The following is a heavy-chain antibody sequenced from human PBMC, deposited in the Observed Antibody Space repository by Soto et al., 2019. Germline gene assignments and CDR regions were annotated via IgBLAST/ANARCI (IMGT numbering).Heavy chain of an antibody. CDR1: GFTFSSYG. V-gene: IGHV3-30*18. D-gene: IGHD3-16*01. Sequence: GGSLRLSCAASGFTFSSYGMHWVRQAPGKGLEWVAVISYDGSNKYYADSVKGRFTISRDNSKNTLYLQMNSLRAEDTAVYYCAKDRISDYDFDYWGQGTLVTVSS. CDR2: ISYDGSNK. CDR3: AKDRISDYDFDY. J-gene: IGHJ4*02.